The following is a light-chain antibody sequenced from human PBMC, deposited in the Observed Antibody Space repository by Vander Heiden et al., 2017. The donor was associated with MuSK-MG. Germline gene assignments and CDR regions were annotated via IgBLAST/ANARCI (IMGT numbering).Light chain of an antibody. V-gene: IGKV2-28*01. Sequence: DLVMPQSPLPLPVTPGEPAYISSRSSQSLLHSNGYNYLDWYLQKPGQAPQLLIYLGSNRASGVPDRFSGSGSGTDFTLKISRVEAEDVGVYYCMQALQTPYTFGQGTKLEIK. CDR1: QSLLHSNGYNY. CDR2: LGS. J-gene: IGKJ2*01. CDR3: MQALQTPYT.